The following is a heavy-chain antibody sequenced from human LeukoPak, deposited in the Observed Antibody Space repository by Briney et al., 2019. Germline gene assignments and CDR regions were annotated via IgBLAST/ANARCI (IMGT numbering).Heavy chain of an antibody. CDR1: GFTFSSC. J-gene: IGHJ3*02. D-gene: IGHD4/OR15-4a*01. V-gene: IGHV3-30*02. CDR2: TRYDGSNT. CDR3: AKVSLNMVNDAFDI. Sequence: GGSLRLSCATSGFTFSSCMHWVRQAPGKGLEWVAFTRYDGSNTYYAESVKGRFTISRDNSKNTLYLQMNGLRAEDTAMYYCAKVSLNMVNDAFDIWGQGTMVSVSS.